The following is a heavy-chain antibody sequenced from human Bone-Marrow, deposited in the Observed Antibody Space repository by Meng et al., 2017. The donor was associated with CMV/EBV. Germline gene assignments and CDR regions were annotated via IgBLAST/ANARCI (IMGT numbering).Heavy chain of an antibody. CDR2: IYPGDSDT. CDR1: GYSFTSYW. V-gene: IGHV5-51*01. Sequence: GESLKISCKGSGYSFTSYWIGWVRQMPGKGLEWMGIIYPGDSDTRYSPSFQGQVTISADKSISTAYLQWSSLKASDTAMYYCARERVLTVTPYYYYYGMNVWGQGTTVTVSS. J-gene: IGHJ6*02. CDR3: ARERVLTVTPYYYYYGMNV. D-gene: IGHD4-17*01.